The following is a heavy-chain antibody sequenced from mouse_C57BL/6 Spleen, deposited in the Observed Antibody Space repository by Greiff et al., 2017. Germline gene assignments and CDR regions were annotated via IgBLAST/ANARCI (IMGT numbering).Heavy chain of an antibody. CDR1: GFTFSSYA. CDR3: ARVIYYGNRAWFAY. Sequence: EVQLVESGGGLVKPGGSLKLSCAASGFTFSSYAMSWVRQTPEKRLEWVATISDGGSYTYYPDNVKGRFTISRDNAKNNLYLQMSHLKSEDTAMYYCARVIYYGNRAWFAYWGQGTLVTVSA. J-gene: IGHJ3*01. D-gene: IGHD2-1*01. V-gene: IGHV5-4*01. CDR2: ISDGGSYT.